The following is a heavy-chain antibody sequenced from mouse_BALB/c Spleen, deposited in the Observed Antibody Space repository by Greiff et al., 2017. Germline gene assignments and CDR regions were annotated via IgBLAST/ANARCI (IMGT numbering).Heavy chain of an antibody. CDR3: ASQTMMAWFAY. D-gene: IGHD2-3*01. CDR2: ISSGGSYT. V-gene: IGHV5-9-3*01. Sequence: EVKLVESGGGLVKPGGSLKLSCAASGFTFSSYAMSWVRQTPEKRLEWVATISSGGSYTYYPDSVKGRFTISRDNAKNTLYLLMSSLRSEDTAMYYCASQTMMAWFAYWGQGTLVTVSA. CDR1: GFTFSSYA. J-gene: IGHJ3*01.